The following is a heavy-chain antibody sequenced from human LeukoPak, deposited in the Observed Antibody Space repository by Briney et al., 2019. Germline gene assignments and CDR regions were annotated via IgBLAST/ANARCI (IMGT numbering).Heavy chain of an antibody. J-gene: IGHJ4*02. V-gene: IGHV3-53*01. CDR2: IYSGGST. CDR3: ATAKSDDILTGFDY. Sequence: PGGSLRLSCAASGFTVSSNYMSWVRQAPGKGLEWVSVIYSGGSTYYADSEKGRFTISRDNSKNTLYLQMNSLRAEDTAVYYCATAKSDDILTGFDYWGQGTLVTVSS. D-gene: IGHD3-9*01. CDR1: GFTVSSNY.